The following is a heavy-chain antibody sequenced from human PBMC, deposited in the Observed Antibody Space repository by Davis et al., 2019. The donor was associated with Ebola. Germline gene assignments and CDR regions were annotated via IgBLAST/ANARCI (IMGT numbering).Heavy chain of an antibody. CDR2: IKQDGSEK. CDR3: ARGYGTLSY. J-gene: IGHJ4*02. CDR1: GFTFIGHW. V-gene: IGHV3-7*01. D-gene: IGHD1-14*01. Sequence: GESLKISCAASGFTFIGHWMSWVRQAPGKGLEWVANIKQDGSEKYYVDSVRGRFTISRDNAKNSLHLQMNSLRAEDTAVYYCARGYGTLSYWGQGTLVTVSS.